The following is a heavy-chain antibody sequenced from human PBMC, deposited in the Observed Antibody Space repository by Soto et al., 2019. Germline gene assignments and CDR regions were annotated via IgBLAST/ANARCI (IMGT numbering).Heavy chain of an antibody. J-gene: IGHJ4*02. CDR1: GGSFSGYY. CDR2: INHSGST. V-gene: IGHV4-34*01. D-gene: IGHD4-17*01. Sequence: QVQLQQWGAGLLKPSETLSLTCAVYGGSFSGYYWSWIRQPPGKGLEWIGEINHSGSTNYNPSLKTRVTLSVETSKHQCSRKLRSVTAADTAVDSCARARLGCLDYWGQGTLVTVSS. CDR3: ARARLGCLDY.